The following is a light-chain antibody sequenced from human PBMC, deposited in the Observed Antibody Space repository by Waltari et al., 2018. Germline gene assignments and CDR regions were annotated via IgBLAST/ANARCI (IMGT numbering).Light chain of an antibody. J-gene: IGKJ2*03. V-gene: IGKV3-11*01. Sequence: VILTQSPATLSLSPGERATLSCRASQSVGSSVAWYHQKHGQAPRLLISSASSRATGIPDMFSGSGSGTEFTLTISSLEPEDVGIYHCFQHSSGLSFGQGTEVEI. CDR2: SAS. CDR3: FQHSSGLS. CDR1: QSVGSS.